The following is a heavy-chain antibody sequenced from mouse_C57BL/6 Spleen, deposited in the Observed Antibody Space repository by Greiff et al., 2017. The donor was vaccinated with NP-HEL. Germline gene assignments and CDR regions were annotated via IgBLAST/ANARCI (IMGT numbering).Heavy chain of an antibody. D-gene: IGHD1-1*02. CDR2: IYPGDGDT. CDR3: ARECVGSVAMDY. V-gene: IGHV1-82*01. CDR1: GYAFSSSW. Sequence: QVQLKQSGPELVKPGASVKISCKASGYAFSSSWMNWVKQRPGKGLEWIGRIYPGDGDTNYNGKFKGKAKLTADKSSSTASMQLRSLTSEDSAVYFCARECVGSVAMDYWGQGTSFTVSS. J-gene: IGHJ4*01.